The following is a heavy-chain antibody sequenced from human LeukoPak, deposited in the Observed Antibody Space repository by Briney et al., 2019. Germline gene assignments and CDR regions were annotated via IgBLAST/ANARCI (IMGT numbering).Heavy chain of an antibody. J-gene: IGHJ4*02. CDR1: GFTFSSYW. V-gene: IGHV3-7*01. Sequence: PGGSLRLSCAASGFTFSSYWMSWVRQAPGKGLEWVANIKQDGSEKYYVDSVKGRFTISRDNAKNSLYLQMNSLRAEDTAAYYCARDTLYYYDSSGYDYWGQGTLVTVSS. D-gene: IGHD3-22*01. CDR3: ARDTLYYYDSSGYDY. CDR2: IKQDGSEK.